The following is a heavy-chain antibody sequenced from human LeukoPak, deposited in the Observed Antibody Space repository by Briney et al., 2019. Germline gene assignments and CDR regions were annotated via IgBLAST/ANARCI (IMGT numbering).Heavy chain of an antibody. D-gene: IGHD6-19*01. CDR2: ISYDGSNN. Sequence: GRSLRLSCAASGFTFSSYAMHWVRQAPGKGLEWVAVISYDGSNNYYADSVKGRFTISRDNSKNTLYLQMNSLRAEDTTVYYCARDKVSGSSGWYYFDYWAREPWSPSPQ. CDR1: GFTFSSYA. V-gene: IGHV3-30-3*01. J-gene: IGHJ4*02. CDR3: ARDKVSGSSGWYYFDY.